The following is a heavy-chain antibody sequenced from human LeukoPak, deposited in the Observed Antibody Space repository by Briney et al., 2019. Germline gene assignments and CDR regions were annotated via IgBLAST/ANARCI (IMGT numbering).Heavy chain of an antibody. CDR2: IYRSGST. Sequence: SETLSLTCTVSGYSISSGYYWVWIRQTPGKGLEWIGSIYRSGSTNYDPSLKSRVTISVDTSKNQFSLKLSSVTAADTAVYYCARGKQQLVLDYWGQGTLVTVSP. D-gene: IGHD6-13*01. CDR3: ARGKQQLVLDY. CDR1: GYSISSGYY. V-gene: IGHV4-38-2*02. J-gene: IGHJ4*02.